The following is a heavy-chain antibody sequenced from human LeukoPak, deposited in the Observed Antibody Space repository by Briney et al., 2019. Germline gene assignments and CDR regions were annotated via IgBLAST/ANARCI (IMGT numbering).Heavy chain of an antibody. V-gene: IGHV4-39*01. D-gene: IGHD6-6*01. Sequence: PSETLSLTCTVSGGSISSSSYYWGWIRQPPGKGLEWIGSIYYSGSTYYNPSLKSRVTISVDTSKNQFSLKLSSVTAADTAVYYCARHPYSSSFYWGQGTLVTVSS. CDR2: IYYSGST. J-gene: IGHJ4*02. CDR3: ARHPYSSSFY. CDR1: GGSISSSSYY.